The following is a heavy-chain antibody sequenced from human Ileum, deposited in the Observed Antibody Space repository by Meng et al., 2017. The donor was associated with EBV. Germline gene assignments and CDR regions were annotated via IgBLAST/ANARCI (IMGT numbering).Heavy chain of an antibody. Sequence: HGELVESGGGLVQTATSRRFSCAASGFSFRSYSRNWVRKAPGKGLEWGVVISSDGSKKYYGDSVKGRFTISRDNSKNPVYLQMNSPRADDTAIYYCAAKHGGELLFYFDYWGQGTLVTVSS. D-gene: IGHD2-21*02. CDR3: AAKHGGELLFYFDY. J-gene: IGHJ4*02. V-gene: IGHV3-30*19. CDR2: ISSDGSKK. CDR1: GFSFRSYS.